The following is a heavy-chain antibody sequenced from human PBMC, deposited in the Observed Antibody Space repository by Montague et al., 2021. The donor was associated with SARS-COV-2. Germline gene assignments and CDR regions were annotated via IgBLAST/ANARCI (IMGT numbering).Heavy chain of an antibody. Sequence: SLRLSCAASGFTFSSYGMHWVRQAPGKGLEWVAVIWYDGSNKYYADSVXGRFTISRDNSKNTLYLQMNSLRAEDTAVYYCAKDGRLTYDILTGYYFPDYYYYGMDVWGQGTTVTVS. CDR1: GFTFSSYG. J-gene: IGHJ6*02. CDR3: AKDGRLTYDILTGYYFPDYYYYGMDV. D-gene: IGHD3-9*01. V-gene: IGHV3-33*06. CDR2: IWYDGSNK.